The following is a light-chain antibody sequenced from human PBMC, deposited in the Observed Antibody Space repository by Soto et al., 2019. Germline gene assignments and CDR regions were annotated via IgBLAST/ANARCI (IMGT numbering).Light chain of an antibody. CDR1: SSDAGGYNY. J-gene: IGLJ2*01. CDR3: SSYTSSSTVV. Sequence: QSALTQPASVSGSPGQSITISCTGTSSDAGGYNYVSWYQQHPGKAPKLLIYDVSNQPSGVSNRFSDSKSGNTASLTISGLQAEDEADYYCSSYTSSSTVVFGGGTKLTVL. CDR2: DVS. V-gene: IGLV2-14*01.